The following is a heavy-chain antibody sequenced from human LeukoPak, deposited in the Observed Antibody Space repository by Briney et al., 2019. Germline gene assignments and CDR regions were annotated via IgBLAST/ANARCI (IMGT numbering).Heavy chain of an antibody. CDR2: FDPEDGET. J-gene: IGHJ5*02. D-gene: IGHD6-13*01. CDR3: ARGGSAYSSSWYMSWFDP. Sequence: ASVKVSCKVSGYTLTELSMHWVRQAPGKGLEWMGGFDPEDGETIYAQKFQGRVTMTTDTSTSTAYMELRSLRSDDTAVYYCARGGSAYSSSWYMSWFDPWGQGTLVTVSS. CDR1: GYTLTELS. V-gene: IGHV1-24*01.